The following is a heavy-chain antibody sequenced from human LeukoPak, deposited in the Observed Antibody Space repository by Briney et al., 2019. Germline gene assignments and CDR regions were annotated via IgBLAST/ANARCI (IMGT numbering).Heavy chain of an antibody. CDR3: ASSRFGGDYFDY. V-gene: IGHV4-59*01. CDR1: GASISSYY. CDR2: IYYSGST. J-gene: IGHJ4*02. Sequence: SETLSLTCTVSGASISSYYWSWLRQPPGKGLEGIGYIYYSGSTNYNPSLRSRVTISVDTSKNQFSLKLSSVTAADTAVYYCASSRFGGDYFDYWGQGTLVTVSS. D-gene: IGHD3-10*02.